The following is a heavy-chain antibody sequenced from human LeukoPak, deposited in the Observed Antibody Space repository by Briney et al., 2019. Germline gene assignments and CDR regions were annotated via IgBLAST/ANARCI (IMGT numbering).Heavy chain of an antibody. CDR2: INHSGST. CDR1: GGSFSGYY. V-gene: IGHV4-34*01. CDR3: AMITSRATGPVDY. D-gene: IGHD5-12*01. Sequence: SETLSLTCAVYGGSFSGYYWSWIRQPPGKGLECIGEINHSGSTNYNPSLKSRVTISVDTSKNQFSLKLSSVTAADTAVYYCAMITSRATGPVDYWGQGTLVTVSS. J-gene: IGHJ4*02.